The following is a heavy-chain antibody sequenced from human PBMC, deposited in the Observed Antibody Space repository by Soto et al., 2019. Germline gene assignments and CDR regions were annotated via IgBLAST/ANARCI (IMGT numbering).Heavy chain of an antibody. Sequence: QVQLQESGPGLVKPSETLSLTCTVSGGSISSYYWSWIRQSPGKGLEWIGYIYYTGSTTYNPSLKNRVTISVDTSKKQFSLKLSSVTAADSAVYYCARDDYGDYFVWGQGTIVTVSS. D-gene: IGHD4-17*01. V-gene: IGHV4-59*01. CDR3: ARDDYGDYFV. CDR2: IYYTGST. J-gene: IGHJ3*01. CDR1: GGSISSYY.